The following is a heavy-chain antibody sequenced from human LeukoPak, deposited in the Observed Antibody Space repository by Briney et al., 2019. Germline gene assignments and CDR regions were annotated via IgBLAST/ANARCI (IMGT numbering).Heavy chain of an antibody. CDR1: GFTFSSYA. CDR3: ARDPRGRGNATGYFDY. D-gene: IGHD3-10*01. CDR2: ISYDGSNK. Sequence: GGSLRLSCAASGFTFSSYAMHWVRQAPGKGLEGVAVISYDGSNKYYADSVKGRFTISRDNSKNTLYLQMNSLRAEDTAVYYCARDPRGRGNATGYFDYWGQGTLVTVSS. V-gene: IGHV3-30*04. J-gene: IGHJ4*02.